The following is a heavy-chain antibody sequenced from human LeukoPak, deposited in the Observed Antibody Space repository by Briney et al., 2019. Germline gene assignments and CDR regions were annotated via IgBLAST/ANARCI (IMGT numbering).Heavy chain of an antibody. D-gene: IGHD5-12*01. Sequence: ASVTVSCKASGYTFTDYNMHWVRQAPGQGLEWMGWINPNSGGTNYAQKFQGRVTMTRDTSISTAYMELSRLIFDDTAVYYCARGDSGYDHFYHMDVWGKGTTVTISS. CDR3: ARGDSGYDHFYHMDV. CDR2: INPNSGGT. J-gene: IGHJ6*03. CDR1: GYTFTDYN. V-gene: IGHV1-2*02.